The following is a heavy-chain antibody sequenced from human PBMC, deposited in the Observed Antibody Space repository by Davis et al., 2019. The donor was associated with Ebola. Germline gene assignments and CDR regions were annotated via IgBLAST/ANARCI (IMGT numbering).Heavy chain of an antibody. CDR3: ARLNDFWSGYSTMTHLRDDY. D-gene: IGHD3-3*01. Sequence: SVKVSCKASGGTFSSYAISWVRQAPGQGLEWMGGIISIFGTANYAQKFQGRVTITADESTSTAYMELSSLRSEDTAVYYCARLNDFWSGYSTMTHLRDDYWGQGTLVTVSS. J-gene: IGHJ4*02. CDR2: IISIFGTA. CDR1: GGTFSSYA. V-gene: IGHV1-69*13.